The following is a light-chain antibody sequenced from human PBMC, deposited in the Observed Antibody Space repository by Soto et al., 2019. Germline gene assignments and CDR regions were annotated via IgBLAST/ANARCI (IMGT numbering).Light chain of an antibody. J-gene: IGLJ1*01. Sequence: QSALTQPASVSGSPGQSITISCTGTSSDVGGYNYVSWYQQYPGKAPKLMIYDVTNRPSGVSNRFSGSKSGNTASLTISGLQAEDEAAYYCSSYTSSSTYVFGTGTKVTVL. V-gene: IGLV2-14*01. CDR2: DVT. CDR1: SSDVGGYNY. CDR3: SSYTSSSTYV.